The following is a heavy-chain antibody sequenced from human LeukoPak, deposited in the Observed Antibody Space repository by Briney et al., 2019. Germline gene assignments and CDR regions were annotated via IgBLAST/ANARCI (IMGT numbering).Heavy chain of an antibody. V-gene: IGHV3-23*01. D-gene: IGHD3-16*01. J-gene: IGHJ6*03. CDR3: ARAIGGYYYYYYMDV. CDR1: GFTFSSYA. Sequence: GGSLGLSCAASGFTFSSYAMSWVRQAPGKGLEWVSAISGSGGSTYYADSVKGRFTISRDNSKNTLYLQMNSLRAEDTAVYYCARAIGGYYYYYYMDVWGKGTTVTVSS. CDR2: ISGSGGST.